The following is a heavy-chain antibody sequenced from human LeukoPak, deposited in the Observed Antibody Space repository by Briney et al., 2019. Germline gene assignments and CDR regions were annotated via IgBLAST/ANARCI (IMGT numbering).Heavy chain of an antibody. CDR1: GFTFSSYW. D-gene: IGHD4-17*01. Sequence: GESLRLSCAASGFTFSSYWMHWVRQAPGKGLVWVPRINSDGSSTSYADSVKGRFTISRDNAKNSLYLQMNSLRAEDTAVYYCARGDYGDYYYYYGMGVWGQGTTVTVSS. CDR3: ARGDYGDYYYYYGMGV. J-gene: IGHJ6*02. V-gene: IGHV3-74*01. CDR2: INSDGSST.